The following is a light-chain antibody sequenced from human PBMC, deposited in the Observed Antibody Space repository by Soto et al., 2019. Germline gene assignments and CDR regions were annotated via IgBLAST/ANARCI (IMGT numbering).Light chain of an antibody. J-gene: IGKJ1*01. V-gene: IGKV3-20*01. CDR2: GAS. Sequence: EIVLTQSPGTLSLSPGERATLSCRASQTFSSSYLAWYQQKPGQAPRLLIYGASSRATDIPDRFSGSRSGTDFTLTISRLEPEDFAVYYCQHYRVSLWTFGQGTKLEMK. CDR1: QTFSSSY. CDR3: QHYRVSLWT.